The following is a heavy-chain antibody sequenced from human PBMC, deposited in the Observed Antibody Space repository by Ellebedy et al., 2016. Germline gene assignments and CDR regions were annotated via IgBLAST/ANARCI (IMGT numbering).Heavy chain of an antibody. CDR2: ISGDGRRT. Sequence: GESLKISXRTSGFTFSNYFMTWVRQAPGKGLEWVSTISGDGRRTFFADSVRGRFTISRDNSRSTLFLQMNSLRVEDTALYYCTRDASEWARDCWGQGTLVTVSS. CDR3: TRDASEWARDC. V-gene: IGHV3-23*01. CDR1: GFTFSNYF. J-gene: IGHJ4*02. D-gene: IGHD1-26*01.